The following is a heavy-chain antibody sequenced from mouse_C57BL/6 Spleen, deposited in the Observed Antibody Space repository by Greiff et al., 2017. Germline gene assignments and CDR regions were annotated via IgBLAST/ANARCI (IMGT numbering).Heavy chain of an antibody. CDR2: IDPEDGDT. J-gene: IGHJ4*01. CDR3: TSPFITTVDAMGY. Sequence: EVQLQQSGAELVRPGASVKLSCTASGFNIKDYYMHWVKQRPEQGLEWIGRIDPEDGDTEYAPKFQGKATMTADTSSNTAYLQLSSLTSEDTAVYYGTSPFITTVDAMGYWGQGTSVTVCS. CDR1: GFNIKDYY. D-gene: IGHD1-1*01. V-gene: IGHV14-1*01.